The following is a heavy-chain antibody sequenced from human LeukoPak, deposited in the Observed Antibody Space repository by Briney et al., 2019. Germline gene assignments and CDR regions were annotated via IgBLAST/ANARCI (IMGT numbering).Heavy chain of an antibody. Sequence: GGSLRLSCAASGFTFDDYTMHWVRQAPGKGLEWVSSISSSSSYIYYADSVKGRFTISRDNAKNSLYLQMNSLRAEDTAVYYCARVVVVPAAIYYYGMDVWGQGTTVTVSS. J-gene: IGHJ6*02. V-gene: IGHV3-21*01. CDR2: ISSSSSYI. CDR3: ARVVVVPAAIYYYGMDV. CDR1: GFTFDDYT. D-gene: IGHD2-2*02.